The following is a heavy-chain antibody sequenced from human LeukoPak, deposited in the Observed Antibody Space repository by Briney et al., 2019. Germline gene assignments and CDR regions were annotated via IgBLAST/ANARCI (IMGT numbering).Heavy chain of an antibody. CDR1: GGSISSGGYY. CDR2: IYYSGST. V-gene: IGHV4-31*03. J-gene: IGHJ6*04. CDR3: ARVPYCSSTSCYQWFGEFPSPYGMDV. D-gene: IGHD2-2*01. Sequence: SQTLSLTCPVSGGSISSGGYYWSWIRQHPGKGLEWIGYIYYSGSTYYNPSLKSRVTISVDTSKNQFSLKLSSVTAADTAVYYCARVPYCSSTSCYQWFGEFPSPYGMDVWGKGTTVTVSS.